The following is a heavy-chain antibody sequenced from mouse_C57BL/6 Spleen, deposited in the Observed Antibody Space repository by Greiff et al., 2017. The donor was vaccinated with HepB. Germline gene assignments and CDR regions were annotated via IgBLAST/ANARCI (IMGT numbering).Heavy chain of an antibody. Sequence: QVQLQQSGAELVRPGASVKLSCKASGYTFTDYYINWVKQRPGQGLEWIARIYPGSGNTYYNEKFKGKATLTAEKSSSTAYMQLSSLTSEDSAVYFCARWYYGSSRYYAMDYWGQGTSVTVSS. CDR3: ARWYYGSSRYYAMDY. D-gene: IGHD1-1*01. CDR2: IYPGSGNT. CDR1: GYTFTDYY. V-gene: IGHV1-76*01. J-gene: IGHJ4*01.